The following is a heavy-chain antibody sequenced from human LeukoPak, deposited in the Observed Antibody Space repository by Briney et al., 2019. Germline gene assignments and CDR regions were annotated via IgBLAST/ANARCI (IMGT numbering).Heavy chain of an antibody. CDR3: ARDLSGIAGYTYGRGIDY. D-gene: IGHD5-18*01. Sequence: QPGGSLRLSCAASGFTFSSYSMMWVRQAPGKGLEWVSYISSSSTTIHYADSVKGRFTISRDNAKNSVYLQMNSLRAEDTAVYYCARDLSGIAGYTYGRGIDYWGQGTLVTVSS. V-gene: IGHV3-48*01. CDR2: ISSSSTTI. CDR1: GFTFSSYS. J-gene: IGHJ4*02.